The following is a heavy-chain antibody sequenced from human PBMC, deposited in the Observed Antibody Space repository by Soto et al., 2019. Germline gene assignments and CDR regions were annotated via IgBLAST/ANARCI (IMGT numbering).Heavy chain of an antibody. CDR1: GLTFSTYG. V-gene: IGHV3-33*01. CDR3: ARDSDSGWYGVSGY. CDR2: IRYDGSNN. J-gene: IGHJ4*02. D-gene: IGHD6-13*01. Sequence: QVQLVESGGGVVQPGRSLRFSCTASGLTFSTYGMQWVRQAPGKGMERVAAIRYDGSNNFYVDSVKGRFTMSRDNSKNALYRQTNCLRAEDTALSYCARDSDSGWYGVSGYCGQGTMVPVS.